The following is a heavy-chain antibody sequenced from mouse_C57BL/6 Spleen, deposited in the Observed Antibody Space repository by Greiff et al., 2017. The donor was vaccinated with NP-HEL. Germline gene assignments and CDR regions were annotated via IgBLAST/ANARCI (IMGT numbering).Heavy chain of an antibody. CDR2: IDPENGDT. D-gene: IGHD2-3*01. CDR1: GFNITDDY. V-gene: IGHV14-4*01. J-gene: IGHJ2*01. CDR3: TTPDPIYDGYYFDY. Sequence: VQLQQSGAELVRPGASVKLSCTASGFNITDDYMHWVKQRPEQGLEWIGWIDPENGDTEYASKFQGKATITADTSSNTAYLQLSSLTSEDTAVYYCTTPDPIYDGYYFDYWGQGTTLTVSS.